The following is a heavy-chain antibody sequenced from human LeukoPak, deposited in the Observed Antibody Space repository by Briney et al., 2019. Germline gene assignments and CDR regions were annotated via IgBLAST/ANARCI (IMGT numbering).Heavy chain of an antibody. CDR2: INPNSGGT. V-gene: IGHV1-2*02. Sequence: ASVKVSCKASGYTFTGYYMHWVRQAPGQGLEWMGWINPNSGGTNYAQKFQGRVTMTRDTSISTAYMELSRLRSDDTAVYYCARVASSGWYRISAFDIWGQGTMVTVSS. J-gene: IGHJ3*02. CDR1: GYTFTGYY. D-gene: IGHD6-19*01. CDR3: ARVASSGWYRISAFDI.